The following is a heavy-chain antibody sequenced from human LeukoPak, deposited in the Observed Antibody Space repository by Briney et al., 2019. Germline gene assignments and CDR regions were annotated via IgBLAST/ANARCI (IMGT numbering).Heavy chain of an antibody. Sequence: PGGSLRLSCAASGFTFSSYGMHWVRQAPGKGLEWVAFIRYDGSNKYYADSVKGRFTISRDNSKNTLYLQMNSLRAEDTAVYYCAKEGVARDAFDIWGQGTMVTVSS. D-gene: IGHD3-3*01. V-gene: IGHV3-30*02. CDR3: AKEGVARDAFDI. CDR2: IRYDGSNK. J-gene: IGHJ3*02. CDR1: GFTFSSYG.